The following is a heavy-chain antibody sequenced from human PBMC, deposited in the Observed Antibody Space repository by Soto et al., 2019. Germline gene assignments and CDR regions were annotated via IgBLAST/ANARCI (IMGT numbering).Heavy chain of an antibody. V-gene: IGHV3-23*01. Sequence: GYLELSCSSSGVTFCISAMNWVRQAPGKGLEWVSAISGSGGSTYYADSVKGRFTISRDNSKNTLYLQMNSLRAEDTAVYYCAKEPTFDYWGQGNLVNVSS. CDR1: GVTFCISA. J-gene: IGHJ4*02. CDR3: AKEPTFDY. CDR2: ISGSGGST.